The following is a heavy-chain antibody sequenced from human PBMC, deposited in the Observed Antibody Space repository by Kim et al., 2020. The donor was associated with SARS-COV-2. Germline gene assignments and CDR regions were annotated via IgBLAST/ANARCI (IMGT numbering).Heavy chain of an antibody. V-gene: IGHV4-59*01. Sequence: SETLSLTCAVSGGSISSNYWSWIRQPPGKGLEWIGFIYYSGSTNYNPSLKSRVIISVDTSKNQFSLRLSSVTAADTAVYYCGRGGGWGGYNNVFDYWGQG. CDR3: GRGGGWGGYNNVFDY. CDR1: GGSISSNY. J-gene: IGHJ4*02. CDR2: IYYSGST. D-gene: IGHD4-4*01.